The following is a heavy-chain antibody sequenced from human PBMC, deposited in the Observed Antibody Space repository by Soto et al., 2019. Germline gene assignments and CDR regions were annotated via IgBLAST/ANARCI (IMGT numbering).Heavy chain of an antibody. Sequence: QVQLQASVPGLVKPSETLSLTCTVSGGSISSYYWNWIRQPPGKALEWIGYIYYSGSTNYNSSLTCLVIIAVDTSWNQFALKLSLVTAAEPALYSSASEGRTVTIGLYYIHGLELWCQGTTVSVSS. J-gene: IGHJ6*02. CDR1: GGSISSYY. D-gene: IGHD1-7*01. V-gene: IGHV4-59*01. CDR3: ASEGRTVTIGLYYIHGLEL. CDR2: IYYSGST.